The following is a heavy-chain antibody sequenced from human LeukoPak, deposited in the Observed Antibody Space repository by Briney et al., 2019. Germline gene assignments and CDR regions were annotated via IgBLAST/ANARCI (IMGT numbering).Heavy chain of an antibody. J-gene: IGHJ4*02. CDR3: ARGAGGYCSSTSCYTVY. CDR2: ISSSSSYI. CDR1: GFTFSSYS. V-gene: IGHV3-21*01. D-gene: IGHD2-2*02. Sequence: PGGSLRLSCAASGFTFSSYSMNWLRQAPGKGLEWVSSISSSSSYIYYADSVKGRFTISRDNAKNSLYLQMNSLRAEDTAVYYCARGAGGYCSSTSCYTVYGGQGTLGTVTS.